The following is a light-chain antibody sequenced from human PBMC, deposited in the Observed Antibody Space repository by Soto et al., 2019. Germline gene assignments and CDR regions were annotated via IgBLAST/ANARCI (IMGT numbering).Light chain of an antibody. V-gene: IGKV3-20*01. J-gene: IGKJ5*01. CDR3: QQYSDLPMT. CDR2: GAS. CDR1: QSVSSSN. Sequence: EIILTQSPDTLSLSPGERATLSCRASQSVSSSNLAWYQQKPAQAPRLLIYGASRRATGIPDRFSGSASGTDFTLTISRLEPEDFAVYFCQQYSDLPMTFGQGTRLEIK.